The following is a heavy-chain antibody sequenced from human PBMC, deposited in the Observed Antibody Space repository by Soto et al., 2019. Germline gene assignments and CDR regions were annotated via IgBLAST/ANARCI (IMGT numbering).Heavy chain of an antibody. D-gene: IGHD1-26*01. CDR3: ARYSGNYQDAFDI. V-gene: IGHV1-3*01. J-gene: IGHJ3*02. CDR1: GFTFTLYS. CDR2: INGGSGKT. Sequence: QVQLVQSGAEVKKPGASVKVSCRASGFTFTLYSMHWVRQAPGQRLEWMGWINGGSGKTKYSKKFQGRVTIARDTSASTGYMEVSSLRSEDTAVYYCARYSGNYQDAFDIWGQGTMVTVSS.